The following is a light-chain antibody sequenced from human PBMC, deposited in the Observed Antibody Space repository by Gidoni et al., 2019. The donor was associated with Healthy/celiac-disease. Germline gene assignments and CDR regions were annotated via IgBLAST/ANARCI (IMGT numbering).Light chain of an antibody. V-gene: IGKV1-39*01. CDR1: QSISSY. CDR3: QQSYSTPIT. J-gene: IGKJ5*01. Sequence: DIQMTQSPSSLSASVGARVTITCRASQSISSYLNWYQQKPGKAPKLLIYAASSLQSGVPSRFSGSGSGTDFTLTISSLQPEDFATYYCQQSYSTPITFGPGTRLEIK. CDR2: AAS.